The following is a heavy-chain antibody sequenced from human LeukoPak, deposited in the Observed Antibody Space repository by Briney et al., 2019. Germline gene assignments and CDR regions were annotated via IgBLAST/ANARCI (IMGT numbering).Heavy chain of an antibody. CDR3: ARGESWGVGATFSYFDY. D-gene: IGHD1-26*01. J-gene: IGHJ4*02. CDR1: GFTLSSYA. Sequence: PGGSLRLSCAASGFTLSSYAMSWVRQAPGKGLEWVAVISYDGSNKYYADSVKGRFTISRDNSKNTLYLQMNSLRAEDTAVYYCARGESWGVGATFSYFDYWGQGTLVTVSS. CDR2: ISYDGSNK. V-gene: IGHV3-30-3*01.